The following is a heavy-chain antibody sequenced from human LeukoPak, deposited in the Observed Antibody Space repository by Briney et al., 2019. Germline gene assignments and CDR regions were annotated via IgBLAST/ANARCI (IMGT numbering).Heavy chain of an antibody. J-gene: IGHJ6*03. CDR3: GRGGGRYCSSTSCYPRYYYYYYMDV. V-gene: IGHV4-34*01. CDR2: INHSGST. D-gene: IGHD2-2*01. Sequence: SETLSLTCAVYGGSFSGYYWSWIRQPPGKGLEWIGEINHSGSTNYNPSLKSRVTISVDTSKNQFALKLSSVTAADTAVYYCGRGGGRYCSSTSCYPRYYYYYYMDVWGKGTTVTVSS. CDR1: GGSFSGYY.